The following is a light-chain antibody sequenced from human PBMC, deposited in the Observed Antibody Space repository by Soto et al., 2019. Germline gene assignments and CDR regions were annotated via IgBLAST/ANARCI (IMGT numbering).Light chain of an antibody. Sequence: QSVLTQPASVSGSPGQSITISCTGTSSDVGGYNYVSWYQQHPGKAPKLMIYEVSHRPSGVSYRFSGSKSGNTASLTISGLQAEDEADYYCSSYTSSSTLPYVFGTGTKVTVL. CDR2: EVS. CDR3: SSYTSSSTLPYV. J-gene: IGLJ1*01. V-gene: IGLV2-14*01. CDR1: SSDVGGYNY.